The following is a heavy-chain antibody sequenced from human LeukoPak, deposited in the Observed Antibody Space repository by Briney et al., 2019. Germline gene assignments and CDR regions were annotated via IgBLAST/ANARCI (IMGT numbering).Heavy chain of an antibody. CDR1: GCNFRNYW. V-gene: IGHV3-7*01. J-gene: IGHJ3*02. CDR3: ARDPYENGGYGAFDI. Sequence: PGGSLRLSCVASGCNFRNYWMTWVRQAPGKGLEWVANIKHDGSEKQYADSVKGRFTISRDNGERSLFLQMNSLRTEDTVVYYCARDPYENGGYGAFDIWGQGTIVSVSS. D-gene: IGHD3-22*01. CDR2: IKHDGSEK.